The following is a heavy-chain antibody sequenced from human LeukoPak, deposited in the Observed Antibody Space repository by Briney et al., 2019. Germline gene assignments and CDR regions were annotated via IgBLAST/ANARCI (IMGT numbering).Heavy chain of an antibody. CDR1: GGTFSSYA. CDR3: ARDNYYYYGMDV. CDR2: IIPIFGTA. J-gene: IGHJ6*02. Sequence: SVKVSCKASGGTFSSYAISWVRQAPGQGLEWMGGIIPIFGTANYAQKFQGRVTITADESTSTAYMELSSLRSEDTAVYYCARDNYYYYGMDVWGQGTTVTVSS. V-gene: IGHV1-69*13.